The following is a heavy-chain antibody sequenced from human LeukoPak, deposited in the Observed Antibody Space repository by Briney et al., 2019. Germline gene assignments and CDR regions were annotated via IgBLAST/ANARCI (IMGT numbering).Heavy chain of an antibody. J-gene: IGHJ6*03. CDR1: GGTFSSYA. Sequence: ASVKVSCKASGGTFSSYAISWVRQAPGQGLEWMGGIIPIFGTANYAQKLQGRVTMTTDTSTSTAYMELRSLRSDDTAVYYCARQSGGYDDYYYYYYMDVWGKGTTVTISS. CDR3: ARQSGGYDDYYYYYYMDV. D-gene: IGHD5-12*01. CDR2: IIPIFGTA. V-gene: IGHV1-69*05.